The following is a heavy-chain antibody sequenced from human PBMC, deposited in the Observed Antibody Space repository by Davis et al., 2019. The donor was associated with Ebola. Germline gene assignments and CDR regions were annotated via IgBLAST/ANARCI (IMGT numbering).Heavy chain of an antibody. V-gene: IGHV5-51*01. J-gene: IGHJ4*02. CDR2: IYPGDSDT. D-gene: IGHD5-18*01. Sequence: GESLKISCKGSGYSFTSYWIGWVRQMPGKGLEWMGIIYPGDSDTRYSPSFQGQVTISADKSISTAYLQRSSLKASDTAMYYCALSNTAMVGDFDYWGQGTLVTVSS. CDR3: ALSNTAMVGDFDY. CDR1: GYSFTSYW.